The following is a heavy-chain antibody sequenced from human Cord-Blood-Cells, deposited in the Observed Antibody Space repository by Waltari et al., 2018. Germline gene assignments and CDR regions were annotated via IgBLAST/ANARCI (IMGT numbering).Heavy chain of an antibody. CDR1: GGSFSGYY. J-gene: IGHJ3*02. CDR3: AGPRGDEDALDI. Sequence: QVQLQQWGAGLLKPSETLSLTCAVYGGSFSGYYWSWIRQPPGKGLEWIGEINHSGSTNYNPALKSRVTISVDTSKSQFSLKLSSVTAADTAVYYCAGPRGDEDALDIWGQGTMVTVSS. D-gene: IGHD3-10*01. CDR2: INHSGST. V-gene: IGHV4-34*01.